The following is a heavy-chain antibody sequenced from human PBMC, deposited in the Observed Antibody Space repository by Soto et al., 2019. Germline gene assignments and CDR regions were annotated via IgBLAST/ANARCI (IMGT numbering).Heavy chain of an antibody. CDR3: ARHYYDSSGSNPFFDY. D-gene: IGHD3-22*01. J-gene: IGHJ4*02. Sequence: LRLSCAASGFTFSSYSMNWVRQAPGKGLEWVSSISSSSSYIYYADSVKGRFTISRDNAKNSLYLQMNSLRAEDTAVYYCARHYYDSSGSNPFFDYWGQGTRVTVSS. CDR1: GFTFSSYS. V-gene: IGHV3-21*01. CDR2: ISSSSSYI.